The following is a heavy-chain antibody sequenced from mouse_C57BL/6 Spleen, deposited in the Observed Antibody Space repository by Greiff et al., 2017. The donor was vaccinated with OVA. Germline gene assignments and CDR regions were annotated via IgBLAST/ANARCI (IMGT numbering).Heavy chain of an antibody. V-gene: IGHV5-4*01. J-gene: IGHJ2*01. CDR3: ARDRFWGNLDD. Sequence: EVQLQESGGGLVKPGGSLKLSCAASGFTFSSYAMSWVRQTPEKRLEWVATISDGGSYTYYPDNVKGRFTISRDNAKNNLYLQMSHLKSEDTAMYYCARDRFWGNLDDWGQGTTLTVSS. D-gene: IGHD2-1*01. CDR2: ISDGGSYT. CDR1: GFTFSSYA.